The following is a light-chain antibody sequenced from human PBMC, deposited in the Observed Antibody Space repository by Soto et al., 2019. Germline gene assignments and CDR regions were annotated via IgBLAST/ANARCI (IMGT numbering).Light chain of an antibody. CDR2: EVS. V-gene: IGKV2D-29*01. CDR1: QSLLYKSGETF. J-gene: IGKJ1*01. Sequence: DIVMTQTPLSLSVTPGQPASISCKSSQSLLYKSGETFLYWYLKKPGQPPQLLIYEVSKRFSGVPDRFSGSGSGTDFTLQITRVEAEDVGLYFCMQGLRSRTFGQGTKLEIK. CDR3: MQGLRSRT.